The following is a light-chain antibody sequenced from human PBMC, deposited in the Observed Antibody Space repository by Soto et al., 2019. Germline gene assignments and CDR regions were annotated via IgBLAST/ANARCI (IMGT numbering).Light chain of an antibody. CDR2: DTS. V-gene: IGKV3-20*01. J-gene: IGKJ1*01. CDR1: QSVSGSY. Sequence: EIVLTQSPGTLSLSPGERATLSCRARQSVSGSYLAWYQQKPGQSPRLLIYDTSSRATGIPDRFSGSGSGTDFTLTISRLETEDFAVYYCQQYDTRPWTFGQGTKVESK. CDR3: QQYDTRPWT.